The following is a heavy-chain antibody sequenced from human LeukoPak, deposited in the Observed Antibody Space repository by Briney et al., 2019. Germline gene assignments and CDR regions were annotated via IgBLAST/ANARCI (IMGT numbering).Heavy chain of an antibody. CDR1: GYTFTSYA. D-gene: IGHD3-3*01. CDR2: INAGNGNT. CDR3: ARGMTNYDFWSGYYSYFDY. V-gene: IGHV1-3*01. J-gene: IGHJ4*02. Sequence: GASVKVFCKASGYTFTSYAMHWVRQAPGQRLEWMGWINAGNGNTKYSQKFQGRVTITRDTSASTAYMELSSLRSEDTAVYYCARGMTNYDFWSGYYSYFDYWGQGTLVTVSS.